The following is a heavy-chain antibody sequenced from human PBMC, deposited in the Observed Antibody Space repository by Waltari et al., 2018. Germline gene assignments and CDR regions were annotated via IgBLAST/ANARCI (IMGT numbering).Heavy chain of an antibody. CDR1: GGSISSSSYY. D-gene: IGHD4-17*01. Sequence: QLQLQESGPGLVKPSETLSLTCTVSGGSISSSSYYWGWIRQPPGKGLEWIGSIYYSGSTYYNPSLKSRVTISVDTSKNQFSLKLSSVTAADTAVYYCAREFRLVSYGDYSYYYGMDVWGQGTTVTVSS. V-gene: IGHV4-39*02. CDR2: IYYSGST. CDR3: AREFRLVSYGDYSYYYGMDV. J-gene: IGHJ6*02.